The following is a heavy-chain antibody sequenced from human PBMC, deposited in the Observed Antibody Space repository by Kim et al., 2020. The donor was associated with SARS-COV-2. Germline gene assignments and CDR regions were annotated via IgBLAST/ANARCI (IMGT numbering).Heavy chain of an antibody. Sequence: KGRFTISRDNSKDTLYLQMNSLRAEDTAVYYCARVDRPPYYDFWSGYPDYWGQGTLVTVSS. V-gene: IGHV3-30*07. D-gene: IGHD3-3*01. J-gene: IGHJ4*02. CDR3: ARVDRPPYYDFWSGYPDY.